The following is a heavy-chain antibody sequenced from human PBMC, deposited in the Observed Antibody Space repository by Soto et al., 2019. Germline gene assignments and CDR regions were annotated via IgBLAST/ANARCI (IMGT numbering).Heavy chain of an antibody. Sequence: EVQLVESGGGLVKPGGSLRLSCAASGFTFSSYSMNWVRQAPGKGLEWVSSISSSSSYIYYADSVKGRFTISRDNAKNSLYLQMNGLRAEDTAVYYCAREGYSYGYWYYYYGMDVWGQGTTVTVSS. CDR1: GFTFSSYS. D-gene: IGHD5-18*01. CDR2: ISSSSSYI. CDR3: AREGYSYGYWYYYYGMDV. V-gene: IGHV3-21*01. J-gene: IGHJ6*02.